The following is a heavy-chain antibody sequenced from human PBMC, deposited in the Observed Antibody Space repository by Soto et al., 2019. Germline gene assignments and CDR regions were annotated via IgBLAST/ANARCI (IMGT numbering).Heavy chain of an antibody. CDR1: GYTIIKYV. CDR3: ARMASAGTLNWFDP. D-gene: IGHD6-13*01. CDR2: MNPGSGKT. J-gene: IGHJ5*02. V-gene: IGHV1-8*01. Sequence: GAPVKVSCKASGYTIIKYVSSRLRQAAGQGLEWLGWMNPGSGKTGYASKFQGRVAMTRDASTGTSHLELSSLTSDDTAVYYCARMASAGTLNWFDPWGQGTLVTVSS.